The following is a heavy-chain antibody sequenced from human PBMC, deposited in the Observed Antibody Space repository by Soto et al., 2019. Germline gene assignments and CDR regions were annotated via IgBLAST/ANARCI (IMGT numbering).Heavy chain of an antibody. CDR2: ISTSGSNI. D-gene: IGHD2-2*02. CDR3: ALKSWRIPRYLNY. J-gene: IGHJ4*02. Sequence: GGSLRLSCEASGFTFSSYEMTWVRQAPGKGLEWVSYISTSGSNIYYADSVKGRFTISRDNAKNSLYLQMNSLRAEDTAVYYCALKSWRIPRYLNYWGQGTLVTVSS. V-gene: IGHV3-48*03. CDR1: GFTFSSYE.